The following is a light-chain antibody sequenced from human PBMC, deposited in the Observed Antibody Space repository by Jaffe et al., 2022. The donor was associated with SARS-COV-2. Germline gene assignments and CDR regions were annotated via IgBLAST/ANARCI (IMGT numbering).Light chain of an antibody. CDR1: QSVSNY. J-gene: IGKJ3*01. CDR3: QQYGASPPAT. CDR2: GAS. V-gene: IGKV3-20*01. Sequence: EIVLTQSPGTLSLSPGERASLSCRASQSVSNYLAWYQQKPGQAPRLLIYGASSRATGVSDRFSGSGSGTDFTLTISRLEPEDFGVYFCQQYGASPPATFGPGTKVDIK.